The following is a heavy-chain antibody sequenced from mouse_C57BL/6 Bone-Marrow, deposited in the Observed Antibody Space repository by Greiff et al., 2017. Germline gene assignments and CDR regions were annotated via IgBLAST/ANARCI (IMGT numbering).Heavy chain of an antibody. D-gene: IGHD2-10*01. CDR2: IDPENGDT. V-gene: IGHV14-4*01. Sequence: VQLQQSGAELVRPGASVKLSCTASGFNIKDDYMHWVKQRPEQGLEWIGWIDPENGDTEYDSKFKGTATITADPSSHTAYLQLSSLTSEDNAVYCCTTTYFGNYVYYWGQGTTLTVSS. CDR3: TTTYFGNYVYY. CDR1: GFNIKDDY. J-gene: IGHJ2*01.